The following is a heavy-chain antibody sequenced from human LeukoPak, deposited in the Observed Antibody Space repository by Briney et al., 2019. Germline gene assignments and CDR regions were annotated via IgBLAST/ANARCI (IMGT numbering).Heavy chain of an antibody. CDR1: GFTFSNFG. CDR3: AKGLGGLASAPDS. D-gene: IGHD6-6*01. CDR2: IFANGVTT. J-gene: IGHJ5*01. V-gene: IGHV3-23*01. Sequence: GGSLRLSCAASGFTFSNFGMSGVRQAPGKGLEWVSAIFANGVTTLYADSVKGRFIISRDNSQNRLFLQVNSLRVEDTAVYYCAKGLGGLASAPDSWGQGTLVTVSS.